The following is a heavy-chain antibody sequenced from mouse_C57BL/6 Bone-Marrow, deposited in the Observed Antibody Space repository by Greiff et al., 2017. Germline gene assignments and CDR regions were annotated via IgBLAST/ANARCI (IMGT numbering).Heavy chain of an antibody. D-gene: IGHD1-1*01. CDR1: GYTFTSYW. J-gene: IGHJ1*03. CDR2: IYPGNSDT. V-gene: IGHV1-5*01. CDR3: TREGFDYYGSSYPYWYFDV. Sequence: EVKLVESGTVLARPGASVKMSCKTSGYTFTSYWMHWVKQRPGQGLEWIGAIYPGNSDTSYNQKFKGKAKLTAVTSASTAYMELSSLTNEDSAVYYCTREGFDYYGSSYPYWYFDVWGTGTTVTVSS.